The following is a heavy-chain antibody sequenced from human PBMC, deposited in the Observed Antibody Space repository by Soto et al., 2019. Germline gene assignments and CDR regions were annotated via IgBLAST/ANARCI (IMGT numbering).Heavy chain of an antibody. J-gene: IGHJ4*02. V-gene: IGHV3-53*04. Sequence: GGSLRLSCAASGFTVSSNYMSWVRQAPGKGLEWVSVIYSGGSTYYADSVKGRFTISRHNSKNTLYLKMNSLRAEETAVYYCARGQTGDFDYWGQGTLVTVSS. CDR2: IYSGGST. D-gene: IGHD7-27*01. CDR3: ARGQTGDFDY. CDR1: GFTVSSNY.